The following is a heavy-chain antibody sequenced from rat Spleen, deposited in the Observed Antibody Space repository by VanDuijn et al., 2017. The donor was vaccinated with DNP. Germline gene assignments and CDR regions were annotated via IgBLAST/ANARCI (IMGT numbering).Heavy chain of an antibody. D-gene: IGHD1-12*01. Sequence: EVQLVESGGGLVQPGRSLKLSCAASGFTFSDYNMAWVRQAPKKGLEWVATIIYDGTRTYYRDSVKGRFTISRDNAKSTLYLQMDSLRSEDTATYYCATQHSANYYEAPYAMDVWGQGTSVTVSS. V-gene: IGHV5S10*01. J-gene: IGHJ4*01. CDR3: ATQHSANYYEAPYAMDV. CDR2: IIYDGTRT. CDR1: GFTFSDYN.